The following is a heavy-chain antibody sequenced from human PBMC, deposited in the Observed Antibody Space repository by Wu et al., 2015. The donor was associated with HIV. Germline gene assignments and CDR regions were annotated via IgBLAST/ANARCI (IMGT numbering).Heavy chain of an antibody. D-gene: IGHD6-13*01. V-gene: IGHV1-24*01. CDR1: GYILSKIS. J-gene: IGHJ3*02. CDR2: FSPKEGET. CDR3: ARSFSETSSWYNRPPNAFQI. Sequence: LIQSGAEVKKPGASVKVSCKVSGYILSKISMHWVRQAPGKGLEWMGGFSPKEGETVYAQKFQDRVTFLADASTSTAYMEVSSLRSEDTAVYYCARSFSETSSWYNRPPNAFQIWGQGTMVTVSS.